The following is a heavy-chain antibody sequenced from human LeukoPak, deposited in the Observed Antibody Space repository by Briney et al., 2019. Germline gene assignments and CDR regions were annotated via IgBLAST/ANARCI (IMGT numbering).Heavy chain of an antibody. CDR2: IYYTGST. Sequence: SETLSLTCSVSGGSISNYYWTWIRQPPGKGLEWIGYIYYTGSTNYNPSLKSRVTISVDTSKNQFSLKLSSVTAADTAVYYCARAYDSSGYSDYWGQGTLVTVSS. J-gene: IGHJ4*02. CDR1: GGSISNYY. V-gene: IGHV4-59*12. CDR3: ARAYDSSGYSDY. D-gene: IGHD3-22*01.